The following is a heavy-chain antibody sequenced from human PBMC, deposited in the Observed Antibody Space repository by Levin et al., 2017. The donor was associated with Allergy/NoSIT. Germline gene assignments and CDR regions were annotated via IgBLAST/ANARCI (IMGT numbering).Heavy chain of an antibody. CDR3: AKDEDYSSSWYTGVFDY. J-gene: IGHJ4*02. Sequence: SGESLKISCAASGFTFSSYAMSWVRQAPGKGLEWVSAISGSGGSTFYADSVKGRFTISRDNSKNTLYLQMYSLRAEDTALYYCAKDEDYSSSWYTGVFDYWGQGTLVTVSS. D-gene: IGHD6-13*01. CDR1: GFTFSSYA. CDR2: ISGSGGST. V-gene: IGHV3-23*01.